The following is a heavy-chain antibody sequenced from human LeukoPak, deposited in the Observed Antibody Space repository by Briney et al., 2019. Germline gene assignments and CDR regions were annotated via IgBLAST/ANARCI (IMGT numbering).Heavy chain of an antibody. CDR1: GFTFSSYG. Sequence: GGSLRLSCAASGFTFSSYGMHWVRQAPGKGLEWVAVISYDGSNKYYADSVKGRFTISRDSSKNTLYLQMNSLRAEDTAVYYCAKVAGIRPQTEIDSGGEETLVTLSS. D-gene: IGHD5-18*01. V-gene: IGHV3-30*18. CDR2: ISYDGSNK. J-gene: IGHJ4*02. CDR3: AKVAGIRPQTEIDS.